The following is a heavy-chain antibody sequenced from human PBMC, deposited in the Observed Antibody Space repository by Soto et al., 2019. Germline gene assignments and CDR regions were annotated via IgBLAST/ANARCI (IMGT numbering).Heavy chain of an antibody. CDR1: GGSICSGTSY. J-gene: IGHJ4*02. CDR2: IYFTGAT. Sequence: QVQLQASGPGLVKPSQTLSLTCNVSGGSICSGTSYWTWIRQHPGEGLEWIGHIYFTGATYSNPSLRSRLTMSVDTSKNQFSLKLTSVTAADTATYYCASIPRRGYSYGIDYWGQGTLVTVSS. V-gene: IGHV4-31*03. CDR3: ASIPRRGYSYGIDY. D-gene: IGHD2-21*02.